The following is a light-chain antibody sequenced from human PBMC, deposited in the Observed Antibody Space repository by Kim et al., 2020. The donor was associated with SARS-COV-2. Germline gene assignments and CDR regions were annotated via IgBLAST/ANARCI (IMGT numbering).Light chain of an antibody. CDR3: CSYAGSYWV. V-gene: IGLV2-11*01. Sequence: PGRSGTVSGTGTSSDVGGYIYVSWYQHHPGKAPKLMIYDVTKRPSGVPDRFAGSKSGNTASLTISGLQAEDEADYYCCSYAGSYWVFGGGTQLTVL. CDR2: DVT. CDR1: SSDVGGYIY. J-gene: IGLJ3*02.